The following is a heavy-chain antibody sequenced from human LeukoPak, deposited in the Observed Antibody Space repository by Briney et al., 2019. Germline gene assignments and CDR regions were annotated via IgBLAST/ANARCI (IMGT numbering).Heavy chain of an antibody. CDR3: ARDRAAGSYRIYYYYGMDV. Sequence: GGSLRLSCAASGFTFDDYGMSWVRQAPGKGLEWVSGINWNGGSTGYAGSVKGRFTISRDNAKNSLYLQMNSLRAEDTALYHCARDRAAGSYRIYYYYGMDVWGQGTTVTVSS. CDR2: INWNGGST. D-gene: IGHD1-26*01. CDR1: GFTFDDYG. V-gene: IGHV3-20*01. J-gene: IGHJ6*02.